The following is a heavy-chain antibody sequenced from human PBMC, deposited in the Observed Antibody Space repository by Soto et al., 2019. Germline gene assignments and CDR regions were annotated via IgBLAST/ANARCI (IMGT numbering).Heavy chain of an antibody. Sequence: QVQLEQSGAEVKKPGASVKVSCKASGYTFTRYGITWVRQAPGQGLEWMGRISTYNGNTNYPQNRQGRVTKTANTSMTTAYTELRSLTSDDTAVDYCARAPGYRTYRGDFDIWGQGTVVTVSS. CDR2: ISTYNGNT. D-gene: IGHD6-13*01. CDR3: ARAPGYRTYRGDFDI. CDR1: GYTFTRYG. V-gene: IGHV1-18*01. J-gene: IGHJ3*02.